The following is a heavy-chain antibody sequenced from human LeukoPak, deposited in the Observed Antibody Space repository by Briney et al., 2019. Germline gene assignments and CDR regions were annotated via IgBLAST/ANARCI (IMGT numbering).Heavy chain of an antibody. V-gene: IGHV1-2*02. Sequence: ASVKVSCKASGYTFTGYYMNWVRQAPGQGLEWMGWINPNSGGTNFAQKFQGRVTMTRDTSISTAYMELSRLRSDDTAVYYCARGRGDRYYFDYWGQGTLVTVSS. CDR3: ARGRGDRYYFDY. CDR2: INPNSGGT. J-gene: IGHJ4*02. D-gene: IGHD3-10*01. CDR1: GYTFTGYY.